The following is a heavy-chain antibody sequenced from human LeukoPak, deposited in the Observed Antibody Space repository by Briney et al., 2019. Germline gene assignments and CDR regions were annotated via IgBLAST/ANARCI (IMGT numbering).Heavy chain of an antibody. CDR2: MYTDGSRI. CDR1: GFIFSRYW. D-gene: IGHD6-19*01. Sequence: CGSLRLSCAGSGFIFSRYWMHWVRQAPGEGLVWVSRMYTDGSRIDYADSVKGRFIISRDNAKNTLYLQMNSLGAEDTAVYFCSSDFTGSDDFWGQGSLVTVSS. V-gene: IGHV3-74*01. CDR3: SSDFTGSDDF. J-gene: IGHJ4*02.